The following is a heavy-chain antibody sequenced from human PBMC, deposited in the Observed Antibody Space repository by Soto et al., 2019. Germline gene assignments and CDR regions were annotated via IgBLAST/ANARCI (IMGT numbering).Heavy chain of an antibody. CDR3: VRSGHSFEKVI. V-gene: IGHV4-59*01. CDR2: MHSNGNA. D-gene: IGHD3-10*01. CDR1: GASMSDYY. Sequence: SETLSLTCTVSGASMSDYYGTWIRQPPGRGLEWIGFMHSNGNANYSSSLKGRATISVDTYNNQFSLILPSVTAADTAVYYCVRSGHSFEKVIWDPGTLVTVSS. J-gene: IGHJ4*02.